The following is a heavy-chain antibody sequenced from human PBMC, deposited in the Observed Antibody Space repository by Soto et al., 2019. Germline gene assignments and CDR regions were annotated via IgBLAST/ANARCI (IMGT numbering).Heavy chain of an antibody. CDR3: TRGNYYGMDV. Sequence: EVQLVESGGTLVQPGGSLRLSRAASGFTFSNYFMHWVRQAPGKGLVWVSRINSDGSTTSYTDSVKGRFTISRDNAKNTLYLQMNSLRAEDTAVYYCTRGNYYGMDVWGQGTTVTVSS. CDR2: INSDGSTT. V-gene: IGHV3-74*01. CDR1: GFTFSNYF. J-gene: IGHJ6*02.